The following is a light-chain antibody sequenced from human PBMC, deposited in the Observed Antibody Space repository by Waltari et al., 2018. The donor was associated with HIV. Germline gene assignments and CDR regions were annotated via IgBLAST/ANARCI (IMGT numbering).Light chain of an antibody. Sequence: DIQMTQSPSTLSASVGDRVTITCRASQSISNWLAWYQQKPGKAPKLLIYKASNLESAVPSRFSGSGSGTEFTLTISSLQPDDFATYYCQQYNRPWTFGQGTKVEIK. V-gene: IGKV1-5*03. CDR2: KAS. CDR3: QQYNRPWT. CDR1: QSISNW. J-gene: IGKJ1*01.